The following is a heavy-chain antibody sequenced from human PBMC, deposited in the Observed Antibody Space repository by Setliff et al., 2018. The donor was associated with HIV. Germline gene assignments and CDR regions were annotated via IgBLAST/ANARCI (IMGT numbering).Heavy chain of an antibody. J-gene: IGHJ4*02. CDR1: GYTFTGYY. CDR3: ARAIYSGYYYREFDY. V-gene: IGHV1-2*02. CDR2: INPNSGGT. Sequence: ASVKVSCKASGYTFTGYYMHWVRQAPGQGLEWMGWINPNSGGTNYAQKFQDRVTMTTDTSTSTVYMELSSLRSEDTAMYYCARAIYSGYYYREFDYWGQGTLVTVSS. D-gene: IGHD5-12*01.